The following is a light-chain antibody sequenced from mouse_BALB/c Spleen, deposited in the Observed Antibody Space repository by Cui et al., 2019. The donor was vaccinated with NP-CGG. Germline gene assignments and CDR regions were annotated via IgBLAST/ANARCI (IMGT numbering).Light chain of an antibody. J-gene: IGLJ1*01. CDR1: TGAVTTRNY. Sequence: VVTQESALTTSPGETVTLTCRSSTGAVTTRNYANWVQEKPDHLFTGLIGGTNNRVPGVPARFSGSLIGDKAALTITGAQTEDEAIYFCALWYSNHWVFGGGTKLTVL. V-gene: IGLV1*01. CDR3: ALWYSNHWV. CDR2: GTN.